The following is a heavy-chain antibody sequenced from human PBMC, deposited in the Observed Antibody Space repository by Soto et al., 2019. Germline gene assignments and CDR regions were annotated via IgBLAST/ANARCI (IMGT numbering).Heavy chain of an antibody. V-gene: IGHV1-3*01. D-gene: IGHD2-2*01. CDR2: INAGNGNT. CDR1: GYTFTNYA. J-gene: IGHJ6*02. CDR3: ARGRGTYAFYYTKDV. Sequence: ASVKVSCKASGYTFTNYAMHWVRQAPGQRLEWMGWINAGNGNTKYSQNFQGTVTITRDTSASTAYMELSSLRSEDTAVYYCARGRGTYAFYYTKDVWGQGTTVTVSS.